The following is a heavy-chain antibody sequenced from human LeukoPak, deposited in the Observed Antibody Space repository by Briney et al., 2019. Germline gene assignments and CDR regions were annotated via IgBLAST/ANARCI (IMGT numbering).Heavy chain of an antibody. CDR3: SQERDRRGYFDY. V-gene: IGHV3-30*02. CDR2: IWSDGNEK. J-gene: IGHJ4*02. Sequence: GGSLRLSCAASGFSFSTYGMHWVRPAPGKGLERVTFIWSDGNEKYYADSVKGRFTISRDNSKSTLFLQMNSLRGEDTAVYYCSQERDRRGYFDYWGQGTLVTVSS. D-gene: IGHD2-15*01. CDR1: GFSFSTYG.